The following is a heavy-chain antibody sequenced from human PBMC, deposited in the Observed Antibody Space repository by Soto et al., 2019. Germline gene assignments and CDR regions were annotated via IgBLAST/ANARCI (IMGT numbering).Heavy chain of an antibody. J-gene: IGHJ4*02. Sequence: EVQLVQSGAEVKKPGESLKISCKASGYTFTSFWIGWVRQTPGKGLEWMGIIFPGDSDIRYSPSLEGHVTISDDKSMNPAYLHLNTLKSSDTAIYYCARLRGLGWFGEQSSFDHWGQGTLVTVSS. CDR3: ARLRGLGWFGEQSSFDH. V-gene: IGHV5-51*03. D-gene: IGHD3-10*01. CDR2: IFPGDSDI. CDR1: GYTFTSFW.